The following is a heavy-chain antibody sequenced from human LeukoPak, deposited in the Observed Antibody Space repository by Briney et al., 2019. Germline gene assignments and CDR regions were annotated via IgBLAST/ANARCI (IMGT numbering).Heavy chain of an antibody. CDR3: ARARSSYGYGDAFDI. V-gene: IGHV3-30*04. J-gene: IGHJ3*02. CDR1: GFTFSTYA. Sequence: GGSLRLSCAASGFTFSTYAMHWVRQAPGKGLEWVAVVSYDGSSKYYADSVKGRFTISRDNSKNTLYLQMNSLRAEDTAVYYCARARSSYGYGDAFDIWGQGTMVTVSS. CDR2: VSYDGSSK. D-gene: IGHD5-18*01.